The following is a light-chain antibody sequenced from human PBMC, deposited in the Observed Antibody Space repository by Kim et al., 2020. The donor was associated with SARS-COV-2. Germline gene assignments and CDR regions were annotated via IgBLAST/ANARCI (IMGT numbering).Light chain of an antibody. Sequence: IQLTQSPSSVSASVGDRVTITCRASQDINTWLGWYQQKPGKAPKLLIYGASNLQSGVPSRFSGSGSGTDFNLTISRLQPDDCATYYCQQANSFPPWTFGQETKVEI. CDR2: GAS. J-gene: IGKJ1*01. CDR1: QDINTW. V-gene: IGKV1-12*01. CDR3: QQANSFPPWT.